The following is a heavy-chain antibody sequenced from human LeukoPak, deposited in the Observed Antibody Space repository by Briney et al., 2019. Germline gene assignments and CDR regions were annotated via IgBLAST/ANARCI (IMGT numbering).Heavy chain of an antibody. J-gene: IGHJ4*02. CDR1: GGSFSGYY. D-gene: IGHD6-6*01. V-gene: IGHV4-34*01. CDR3: ARGNGARSRTGYFDY. Sequence: SETLSLTCAVYGGSFSGYYWSWIRQPPGKGLEWIGEINHSGSTNYNPSLKSRVTISVDTFKNQFSLKLSSVTAADTAVYYCARGNGARSRTGYFDYWGQGTLVTVSS. CDR2: INHSGST.